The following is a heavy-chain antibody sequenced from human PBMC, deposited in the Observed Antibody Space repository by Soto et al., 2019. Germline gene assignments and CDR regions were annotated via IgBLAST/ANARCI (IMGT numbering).Heavy chain of an antibody. J-gene: IGHJ6*02. V-gene: IGHV4-59*01. CDR3: ARLVVVPHCSGGSCYSYYYGMDV. Sequence: QVQLQESGPGLVKPSETLSLTCTVSGGSTSSYYWSWIRQPPGKGLEWIGYIYYSGSTNYNPSLKSRVTISVDTSKNQFSLKLSSVTAADTAVYYCARLVVVPHCSGGSCYSYYYGMDVWGQGTTVTVSS. D-gene: IGHD2-15*01. CDR1: GGSTSSYY. CDR2: IYYSGST.